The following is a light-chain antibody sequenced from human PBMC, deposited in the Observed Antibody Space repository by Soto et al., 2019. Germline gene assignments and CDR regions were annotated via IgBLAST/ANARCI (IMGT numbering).Light chain of an antibody. CDR3: QQYKNWPRT. CDR1: QSVDIN. Sequence: IVLTHSPATLSVSPGEIVTLSFRASQSVDINLAWYQQKPGQAPRLVIYGASTRATDMPGTFSGSGSGTEFTLTISSLQSEDFGVYYCQQYKNWPRTFGQGTKVDIK. V-gene: IGKV3-15*01. CDR2: GAS. J-gene: IGKJ1*01.